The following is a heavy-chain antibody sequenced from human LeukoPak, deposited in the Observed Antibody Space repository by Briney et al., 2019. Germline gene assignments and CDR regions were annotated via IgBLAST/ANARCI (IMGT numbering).Heavy chain of an antibody. CDR1: GGSISSSSYY. D-gene: IGHD4-17*01. V-gene: IGHV4-39*07. CDR2: IYYSGST. J-gene: IGHJ4*02. Sequence: PSETLSLTFTVSGGSISSSSYYWGWIRQPPGKGLEWIGSIYYSGSTYYNPSLKSRVTISVDTSKNQFSLKLSSVTAADTAVYYCARDLGDYVRGYFDYWGQGTLVTVSS. CDR3: ARDLGDYVRGYFDY.